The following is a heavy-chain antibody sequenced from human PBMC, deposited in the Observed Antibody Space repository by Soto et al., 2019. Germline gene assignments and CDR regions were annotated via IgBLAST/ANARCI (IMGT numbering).Heavy chain of an antibody. CDR1: GFIFSSYC. D-gene: IGHD2-21*02. CDR2: INYDGSEK. V-gene: IGHV3-33*01. J-gene: IGHJ6*02. CDR3: ARCKQKVTHGGLDV. Sequence: QVSLVESGGGAVQPGRSLRLSCAASGFIFSSYCMPWVRQAPGKGLEWVAFINYDGSEKFYGDAVKGRFTISRDNSKNILHLQMNNLRGEETAVYYCARCKQKVTHGGLDVWGHGATVTVSS.